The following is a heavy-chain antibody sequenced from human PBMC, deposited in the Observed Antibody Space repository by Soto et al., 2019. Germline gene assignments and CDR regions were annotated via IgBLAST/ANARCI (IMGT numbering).Heavy chain of an antibody. Sequence: AVKVSCTSSGGTFSSYAISWVRQAPGQGLEWMGGIIPIFGTANYAQKFQGRVTITADESTSTAYMELSSLRSEDTAVYYCARTKYCSGGSCYGVDPPWGKRTRVTVSS. V-gene: IGHV1-69*13. J-gene: IGHJ5*02. CDR3: ARTKYCSGGSCYGVDPP. CDR1: GGTFSSYA. CDR2: IIPIFGTA. D-gene: IGHD2-15*01.